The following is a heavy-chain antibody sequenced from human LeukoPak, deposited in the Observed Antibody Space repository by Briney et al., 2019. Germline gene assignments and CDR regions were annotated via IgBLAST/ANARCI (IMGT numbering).Heavy chain of an antibody. CDR2: INWNGGST. CDR1: GFTFGDYG. J-gene: IGHJ4*02. Sequence: GGSLRLSCAASGFTFGDYGMSWVRQAPGKGLEWVAGINWNGGSTGYADSVRGRFTLSRDYAKNSLYLQMNSLRAEDTAVYYCARGRKYTSGYRVTELGSGYSDYWGQGTLVTVSS. V-gene: IGHV3-20*04. CDR3: ARGRKYTSGYRVTELGSGYSDY. D-gene: IGHD5-18*01.